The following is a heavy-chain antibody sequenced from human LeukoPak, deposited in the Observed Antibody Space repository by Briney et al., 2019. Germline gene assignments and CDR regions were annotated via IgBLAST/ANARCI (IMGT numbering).Heavy chain of an antibody. CDR1: GYTFTSYD. Sequence: AASVKVSCKASGYTFTSYDINWVRQATGQGLEWMGRINPNSGGTNYAQKFQGRVTMTRDTSISTAYMELSRLRSDDTAVYYCARDIVVVVAATQGGDWFDPWGQGTLVTVSS. CDR2: INPNSGGT. CDR3: ARDIVVVVAATQGGDWFDP. J-gene: IGHJ5*02. D-gene: IGHD2-15*01. V-gene: IGHV1-2*06.